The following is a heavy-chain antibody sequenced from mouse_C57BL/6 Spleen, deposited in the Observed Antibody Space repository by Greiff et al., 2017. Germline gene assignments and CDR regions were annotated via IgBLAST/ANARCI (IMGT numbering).Heavy chain of an antibody. CDR3: ARRLDSSGYGFAY. CDR2: INPNYGTT. D-gene: IGHD3-2*02. CDR1: GYSFTDYN. V-gene: IGHV1-39*01. Sequence: VQLKQSGPELVKPGASVKISCKASGYSFTDYNMNWVKQSNGKSLEWIGVINPNYGTTSYNQKFKGKATLTVDQSSSTAYMQLNSLTSEDSAVYYGARRLDSSGYGFAYWGQGTLVTVSA. J-gene: IGHJ3*01.